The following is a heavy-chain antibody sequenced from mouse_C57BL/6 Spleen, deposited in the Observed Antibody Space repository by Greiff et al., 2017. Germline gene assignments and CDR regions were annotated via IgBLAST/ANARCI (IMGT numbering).Heavy chain of an antibody. CDR1: GFTFSNYG. V-gene: IGHV5-6*01. D-gene: IGHD1-1*01. CDR2: ISSGGSYT. J-gene: IGHJ1*03. CDR3: ARHYYGSSHWYFDV. Sequence: EVHLVESGGDLVKPGGSLKLSCAASGFTFSNYGMSWVRQTPDKRLEWVATISSGGSYTYYPDSVKGRFTISRDNAKNTLYLQMSSLKSEDTAMYYCARHYYGSSHWYFDVWGTGTTVTVSS.